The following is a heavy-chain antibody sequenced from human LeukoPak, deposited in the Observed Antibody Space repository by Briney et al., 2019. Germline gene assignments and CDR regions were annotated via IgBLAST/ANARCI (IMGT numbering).Heavy chain of an antibody. Sequence: GGSLRLSCAAPGFTLSSSGMHWVRQAPGKGLEWVAVRSYDGSNEYYADSVKGRFNISRDNSNNTLYLQMNSLRAEDTAVYYCARRQTSFLMDVWGQGTTVTVS. J-gene: IGHJ6*02. CDR3: ARRQTSFLMDV. CDR1: GFTLSSSG. V-gene: IGHV3-30*03. CDR2: RSYDGSNE. D-gene: IGHD2-2*01.